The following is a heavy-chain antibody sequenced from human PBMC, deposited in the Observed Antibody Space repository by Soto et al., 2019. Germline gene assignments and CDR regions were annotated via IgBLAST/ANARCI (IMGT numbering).Heavy chain of an antibody. J-gene: IGHJ4*02. V-gene: IGHV3-43*01. D-gene: IGHD3-22*01. CDR3: AKDGGYDSSGYYYYYFDY. CDR2: ISWDGGST. Sequence: GGSLRLSCAASGFTFDDYTMHWVRQAPGKGLEWVSLISWDGGSTYYADSVKGRFTISRDNSKNSLYLQMNSLRTEDTALYYCAKDGGYDSSGYYYYYFDYWDQGTLVTVSS. CDR1: GFTFDDYT.